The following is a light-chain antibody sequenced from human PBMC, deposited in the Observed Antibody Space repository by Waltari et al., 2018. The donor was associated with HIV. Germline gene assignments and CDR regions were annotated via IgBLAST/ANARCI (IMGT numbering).Light chain of an antibody. V-gene: IGLV2-14*03. CDR3: KSKTSSSTPCV. CDR2: DVS. J-gene: IGLJ1*01. Sequence: QSALTQPASASGSPGQSITISCTGSSSDIGAYNSVSWYQQHPGKAPKLIIYDVSNRPAGVSGRFSGSKSGNTASLTISGLQAEDEADYFCKSKTSSSTPCVFGTGTKVAVL. CDR1: SSDIGAYNS.